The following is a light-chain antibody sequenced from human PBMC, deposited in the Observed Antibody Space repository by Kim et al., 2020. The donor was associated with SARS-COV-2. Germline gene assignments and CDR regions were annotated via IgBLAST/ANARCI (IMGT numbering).Light chain of an antibody. Sequence: DIQMTQSPSTLSASTGDRVTITCRASQSVGSSLAWYQQKPGKAPKLLIYKASNLETGVPSRFSGSGSATQFTLTISSLQPDDSATYYCQQYNSYHENFGQGTKLEI. V-gene: IGKV1-5*03. CDR2: KAS. CDR3: QQYNSYHEN. J-gene: IGKJ2*01. CDR1: QSVGSS.